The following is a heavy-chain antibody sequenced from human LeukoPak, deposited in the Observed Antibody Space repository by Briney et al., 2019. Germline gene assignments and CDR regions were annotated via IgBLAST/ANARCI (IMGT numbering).Heavy chain of an antibody. J-gene: IGHJ4*02. CDR3: ARYCSGGSCYPY. Sequence: SETLSLTCTVSGGSISSYYWSWIRQPPGKGLEWIGYIYYSGSTNYNPSLKSRVTISVDTSKNQFSLKLSSVTAADTAVYYCARYCSGGSCYPYWGQGTLVTVSS. CDR2: IYYSGST. D-gene: IGHD2-15*01. V-gene: IGHV4-59*01. CDR1: GGSISSYY.